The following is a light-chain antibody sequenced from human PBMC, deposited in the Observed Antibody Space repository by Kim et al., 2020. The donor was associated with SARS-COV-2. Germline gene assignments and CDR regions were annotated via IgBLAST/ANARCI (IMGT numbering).Light chain of an antibody. CDR2: QNT. Sequence: SVSPGQTASITCAGEKLGESDVSWYEQRPGQSPFLVIYQNTKRPSGIPERFAGSTSGNTATLTISGTQAMDEADYYCQAWDSKTVVFGGGTQLTVL. J-gene: IGLJ2*01. CDR3: QAWDSKTVV. CDR1: KLGESD. V-gene: IGLV3-1*01.